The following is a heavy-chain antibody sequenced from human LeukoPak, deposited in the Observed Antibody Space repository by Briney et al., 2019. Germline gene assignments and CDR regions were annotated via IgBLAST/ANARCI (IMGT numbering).Heavy chain of an antibody. CDR3: ARGTNWFDP. Sequence: SETLSLTCTVSGYSISSGYYWGWIRQPPGKGLEWIGSIYHSGSTYYNPSLKSRVTISVDTSKNQFSLKLSPVTAADTAVYYCARGTNWFDPWGQGTLVTVSS. CDR2: IYHSGST. D-gene: IGHD3/OR15-3a*01. V-gene: IGHV4-38-2*02. J-gene: IGHJ5*02. CDR1: GYSISSGYY.